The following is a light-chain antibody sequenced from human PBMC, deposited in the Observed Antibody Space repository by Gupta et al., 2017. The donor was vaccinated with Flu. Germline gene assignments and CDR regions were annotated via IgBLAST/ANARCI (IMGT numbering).Light chain of an antibody. V-gene: IGKV1-5*03. J-gene: IGKJ2*01. CDR1: QSISSW. Sequence: GARMTIHGLASQSISSWLAWYQQKPGKAPKVLIYKASTLEIGVPSRFSGSQSETEFALTISSLQPDDSATYYCQQYNGYPYTFGQGTKLEIK. CDR3: QQYNGYPYT. CDR2: KAS.